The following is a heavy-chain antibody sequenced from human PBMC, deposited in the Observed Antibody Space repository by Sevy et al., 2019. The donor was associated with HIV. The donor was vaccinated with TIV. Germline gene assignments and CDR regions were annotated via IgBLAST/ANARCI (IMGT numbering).Heavy chain of an antibody. J-gene: IGHJ1*01. V-gene: IGHV3-23*01. CDR2: ISASGGST. D-gene: IGHD6-13*01. CDR1: GFIFSGYV. Sequence: GGSLRLSCAASGFIFSGYVVSWVRQAPGKGLEWVSGISASGGSTYYADSVKGRFTISRDNSKNTLDLQMNSLRVEDTAVYYCAKDASSSRTGGTFQHWGQGTLVTVSS. CDR3: AKDASSSRTGGTFQH.